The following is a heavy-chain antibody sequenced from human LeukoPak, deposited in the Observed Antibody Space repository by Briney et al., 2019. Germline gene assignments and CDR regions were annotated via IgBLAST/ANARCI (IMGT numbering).Heavy chain of an antibody. V-gene: IGHV4-61*02. CDR3: ARGRRIQLWLGVEYFQH. J-gene: IGHJ1*01. D-gene: IGHD5-18*01. Sequence: SQTLSLTCTVSGASISSGSYYWSWIRQPAGKGLEWIGRIYTTGSTSYNPSLKSRVTVSIDTSKNQFSLELSSVTAADTAVYYCARGRRIQLWLGVEYFQHWGQGTLVTVSS. CDR2: IYTTGST. CDR1: GASISSGSYY.